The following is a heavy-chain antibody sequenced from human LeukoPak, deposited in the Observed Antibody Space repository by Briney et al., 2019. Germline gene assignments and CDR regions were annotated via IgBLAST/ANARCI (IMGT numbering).Heavy chain of an antibody. CDR2: ISAYNGNT. J-gene: IGHJ4*02. CDR3: AREHAGWYSLDY. D-gene: IGHD6-19*01. V-gene: IGHV1-18*01. Sequence: GASAKVSCKASGYTFTSYGICWVRQAPGQGLEWMGWISAYNGNTNYAQKLQGRVTMTTDTSTSTAYMELRSLRSDDTAVYYCAREHAGWYSLDYWGQGTLVTVSS. CDR1: GYTFTSYG.